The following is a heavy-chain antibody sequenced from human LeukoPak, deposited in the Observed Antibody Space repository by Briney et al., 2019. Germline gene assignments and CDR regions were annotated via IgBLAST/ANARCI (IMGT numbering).Heavy chain of an antibody. CDR3: ATNGGDYDLDY. CDR1: GGTFSSYA. J-gene: IGHJ4*02. V-gene: IGHV1-24*01. CDR2: FDPEDGET. Sequence: GASVKVSCKASGGTFSSYAISWVRQAPGKGLEWMGGFDPEDGETIYAQKFQGRVTMTEDTSTDTAYMELSSLRSEDTAVYYCATNGGDYDLDYWGQGTLVTVSS. D-gene: IGHD4-17*01.